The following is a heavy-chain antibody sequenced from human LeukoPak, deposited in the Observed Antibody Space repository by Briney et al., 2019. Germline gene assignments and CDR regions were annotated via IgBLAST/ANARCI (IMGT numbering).Heavy chain of an antibody. Sequence: PGGSLRLSCAASGFTFSNYWMNWVRQAPGKGLEWVANINQDGGGKYYVDSVKGRFTISRDNAKNSLYLQMNSLRAEDTAVYYCARDFFSGWRYDAFDIWGQGTMVTVSS. CDR1: GFTFSNYW. CDR3: ARDFFSGWRYDAFDI. V-gene: IGHV3-7*01. J-gene: IGHJ3*02. CDR2: INQDGGGK. D-gene: IGHD6-19*01.